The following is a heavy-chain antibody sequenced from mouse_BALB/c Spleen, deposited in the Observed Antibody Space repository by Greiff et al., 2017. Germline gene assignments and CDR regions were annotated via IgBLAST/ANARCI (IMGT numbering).Heavy chain of an antibody. V-gene: IGHV5-6*01. CDR2: LSSGGSYP. J-gene: IGHJ1*01. CDR1: GFTFSSYG. Sequence: VQLKESGGDLVKPGGSLKLSCAASGFTFSSYGLSWVRQTPDKRLEWVATLSSGGSYPYYPDSVKGRFTISRDNAKNTLYLQMSSLKSEDTAMYYCARRYDYDGSYWYFDVWGAGTTVTVSS. CDR3: ARRYDYDGSYWYFDV. D-gene: IGHD2-4*01.